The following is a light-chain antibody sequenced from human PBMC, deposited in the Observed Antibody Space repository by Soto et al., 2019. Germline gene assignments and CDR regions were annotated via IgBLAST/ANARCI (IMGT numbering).Light chain of an antibody. CDR3: CSYTSISTSAV. CDR2: GVS. J-gene: IGLJ2*01. CDR1: SSDIGDYTH. Sequence: QSVLTQPASVSGSPGQSITISCTGTSSDIGDYTHVSWYQQHPGKAPKLIIYGVSDRPSGVSNRFSGSKSGNTASLTISGLQTEDEADYYCCSYTSISTSAVFGGGTKLTVL. V-gene: IGLV2-14*01.